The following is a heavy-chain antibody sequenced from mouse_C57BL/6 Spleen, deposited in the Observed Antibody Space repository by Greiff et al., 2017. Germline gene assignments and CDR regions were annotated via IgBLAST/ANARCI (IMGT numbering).Heavy chain of an antibody. D-gene: IGHD1-1*01. Sequence: QVQLQQPGAELVRPGTSVKLSCKASGYTFTSYWMHWVKQRPGQGLEWIGVIDPSDSYTNSNQKFKGKATLTVDTSSSTAYMQLSSLTSEDAAVYYCARAVVAPYWYFDVWGTGTTVTVSS. V-gene: IGHV1-59*01. CDR2: IDPSDSYT. CDR1: GYTFTSYW. J-gene: IGHJ1*03. CDR3: ARAVVAPYWYFDV.